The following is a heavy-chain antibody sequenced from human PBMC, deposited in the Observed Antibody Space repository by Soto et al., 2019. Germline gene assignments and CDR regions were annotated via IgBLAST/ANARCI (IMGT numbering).Heavy chain of an antibody. D-gene: IGHD6-25*01. CDR3: ARRGAALEDAFDI. CDR2: IRSKANNYAT. Sequence: EVQLVESGGGLVQPGGSLKLSCAASGFAFSDSAVHWVRQASGKGLEWLGLIRSKANNYATGIAASVKGRFTISRDDSKKTAYLQMNSLKTEDSAVYYCARRGAALEDAFDIWGQGTMVTVSS. J-gene: IGHJ3*02. V-gene: IGHV3-73*02. CDR1: GFAFSDSA.